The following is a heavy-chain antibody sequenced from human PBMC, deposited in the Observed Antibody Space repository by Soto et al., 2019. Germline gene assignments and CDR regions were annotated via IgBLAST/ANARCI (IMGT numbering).Heavy chain of an antibody. CDR2: ISSNSNYK. CDR3: ARATGYYHTSGSDS. J-gene: IGHJ4*02. Sequence: GSLRLSCAASGFTFSDYYMSWIRQAPGKGLEWISYISSNSNYKNHADSVRGRFSISRDNAKNSLYLQMHSLRAEDTAVYYCARATGYYHTSGSDSWGQGTLVTVS. D-gene: IGHD3-22*01. CDR1: GFTFSDYY. V-gene: IGHV3-11*06.